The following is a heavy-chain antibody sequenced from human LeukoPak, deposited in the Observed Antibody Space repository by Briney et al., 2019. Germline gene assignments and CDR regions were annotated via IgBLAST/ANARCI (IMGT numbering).Heavy chain of an antibody. CDR3: ARNRGYQLLPDYYYYMDV. V-gene: IGHV3-53*01. CDR1: GFTVSSNY. CDR2: IYSGGSS. D-gene: IGHD2-2*01. Sequence: GGSLRLSCAASGFTVSSNYMSWVRQAPGKGLEWVSLIYSGGSSYYADSVKGRFTISRDNSKNTLYLQMNSLRAEDTAVYYCARNRGYQLLPDYYYYMDVWGKGTTVTVSS. J-gene: IGHJ6*03.